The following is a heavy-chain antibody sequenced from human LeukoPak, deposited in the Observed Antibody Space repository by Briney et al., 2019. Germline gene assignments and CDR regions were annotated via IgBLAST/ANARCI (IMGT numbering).Heavy chain of an antibody. CDR1: GFTFSSYS. V-gene: IGHV3-21*01. CDR2: ISSSSSYI. Sequence: GGSLRLSCAASGFTFSSYSMNWVRQAPGKGLEWVSSISSSSSYIYYADSVKGRFTISRDNAKNSLYLQMNSLRAEDTAVYYCARVAVDIVATIGESGLDYWGQGTLVTVSS. D-gene: IGHD5-12*01. CDR3: ARVAVDIVATIGESGLDY. J-gene: IGHJ4*02.